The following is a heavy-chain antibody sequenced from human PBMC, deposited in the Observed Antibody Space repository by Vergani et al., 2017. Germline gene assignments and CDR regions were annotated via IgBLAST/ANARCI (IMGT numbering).Heavy chain of an antibody. CDR1: GGTFSSYA. CDR3: ARVVVPAAILGYYYYYMDV. D-gene: IGHD2-2*02. J-gene: IGHJ6*03. Sequence: QLVQSGPEVKKPGTSVKVSCKASGGTFSSYAISWVRQAPGQGLEWMGGIIPIFGTANYAQKFQGRVTITADESTSTAYMELSSLRSEDTAVYYCARVVVPAAILGYYYYYMDVWGKGTTVTVSS. CDR2: IIPIFGTA. V-gene: IGHV1-69*01.